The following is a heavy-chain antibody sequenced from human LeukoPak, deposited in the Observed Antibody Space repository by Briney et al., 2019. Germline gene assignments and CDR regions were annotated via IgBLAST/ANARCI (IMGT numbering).Heavy chain of an antibody. Sequence: SQTLSLTCTVSGGSISSGSYYWSWIRQPAGKGLEWIGRIYTSGSTNYNPSLKSRVTISVDTSKNQFSLKLSSVTAADTAVYYCARGPNIAADYWGQGTLVTVSS. D-gene: IGHD6-13*01. CDR1: GGSISSGSYY. CDR3: ARGPNIAADY. V-gene: IGHV4-61*02. CDR2: IYTSGST. J-gene: IGHJ4*02.